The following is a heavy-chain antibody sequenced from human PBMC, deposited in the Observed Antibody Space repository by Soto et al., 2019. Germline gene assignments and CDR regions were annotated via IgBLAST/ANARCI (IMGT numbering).Heavy chain of an antibody. CDR3: ARGRTVRNYADDSSDYFYFFDY. CDR2: VYYTGST. V-gene: IGHV4-59*01. CDR1: GSSISTFY. D-gene: IGHD3-22*01. J-gene: IGHJ4*02. Sequence: AETLSLTCTVSGSSISTFYWGWMRQSPGKELEWIGYVYYTGSTNYNPSLKSRVTISVDRSKNQFSLKLTSANAADTAVYYCARGRTVRNYADDSSDYFYFFDYWGQGTQVTVSS.